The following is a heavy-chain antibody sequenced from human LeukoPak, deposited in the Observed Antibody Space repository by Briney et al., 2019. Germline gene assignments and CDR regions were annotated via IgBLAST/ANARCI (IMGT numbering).Heavy chain of an antibody. CDR2: IKSKTDGGTT. CDR3: TTSFGVVNTFLDY. V-gene: IGHV3-15*01. CDR1: GFTFSNAW. Sequence: GGSLRLSCAASGFTFSNAWMSWVRQAPGKGLEWVGRIKSKTDGGTTDYAAPVKGRFTISRDDSKNTLYLQMNSLKTEDTAVYYCTTSFGVVNTFLDYWGQGTLVTVSS. J-gene: IGHJ4*02. D-gene: IGHD3-3*01.